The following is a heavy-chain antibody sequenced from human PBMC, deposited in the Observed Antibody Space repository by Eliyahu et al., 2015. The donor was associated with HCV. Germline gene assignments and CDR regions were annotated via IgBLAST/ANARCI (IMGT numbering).Heavy chain of an antibody. CDR1: ELSLRTSGVS. Sequence: GPTLVKPTQTLTLTCTCAELSLRTSGVSVAWIRQSPGKALEWLALIYWDDDKRVSPSLKKRLTITKDNSKKQVALTLTNVDPDDTATYYCAHSTETTLGEGFDIWGQGTMVTVSS. D-gene: IGHD4-17*01. CDR2: IYWDDDK. V-gene: IGHV2-5*02. CDR3: AHSTETTLGEGFDI. J-gene: IGHJ3*02.